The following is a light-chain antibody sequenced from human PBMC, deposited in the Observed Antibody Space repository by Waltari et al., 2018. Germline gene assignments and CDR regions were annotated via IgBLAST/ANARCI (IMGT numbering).Light chain of an antibody. CDR1: ASPRQF. CDR3: LSADSSGPYLYV. J-gene: IGLJ1*01. Sequence: SYELTQPPSVSVSPGQTARITCSGDASPRQFAYWSQQKPGQAPVLVIYKDTERPSGIPERFSGSSSGTTVTLNISGVQAEDEADYYCLSADSSGPYLYVFGTGTTVTVL. CDR2: KDT. V-gene: IGLV3-25*03.